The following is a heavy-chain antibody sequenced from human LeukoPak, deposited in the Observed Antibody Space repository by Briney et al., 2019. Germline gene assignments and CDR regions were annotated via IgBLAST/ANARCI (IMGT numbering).Heavy chain of an antibody. Sequence: WASVKVSCKASGYTFTDYYMHWVRQAPGQGLEWMGWINPNSGGTNYAQKFQGRVTMTRDTSISTAYMELSRLRSDDTAVYYCARDLFPITDYYDSSGHDYWGQGTLVTVSS. D-gene: IGHD3-22*01. CDR2: INPNSGGT. V-gene: IGHV1-2*02. J-gene: IGHJ4*02. CDR1: GYTFTDYY. CDR3: ARDLFPITDYYDSSGHDY.